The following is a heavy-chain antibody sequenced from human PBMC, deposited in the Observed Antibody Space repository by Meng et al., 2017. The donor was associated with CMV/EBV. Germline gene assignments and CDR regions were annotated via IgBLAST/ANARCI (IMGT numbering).Heavy chain of an antibody. J-gene: IGHJ2*01. CDR2: IDSDGSST. CDR3: ARADSAGYEYFDL. V-gene: IGHV3-74*01. D-gene: IGHD5-12*01. CDR1: GLTFSTSW. Sequence: CAASGLTFSTSWMHWVRQAPGKGLLWVSRIDSDGSSTSYADSVKGRFTISRDNARNTLYLQMNSLRAEDTAVYYCARADSAGYEYFDLWGRGTLVTVSS.